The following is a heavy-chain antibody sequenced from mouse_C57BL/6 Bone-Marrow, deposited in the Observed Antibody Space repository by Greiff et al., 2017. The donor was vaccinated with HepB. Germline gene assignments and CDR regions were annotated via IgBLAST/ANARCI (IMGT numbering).Heavy chain of an antibody. D-gene: IGHD3-2*02. CDR2: IDPNSGGT. Sequence: VQLVESGAELVKPGASVKLSCKASGYTFTSYWMHWVKQRPGRGLEWIGRIDPNSGGTKYNEKFKSKATLTVDKPSSTAYMQLSSLTSEDSAVYYCARSDSSGYRAMDYWGQGTSVTVSS. V-gene: IGHV1-72*01. CDR1: GYTFTSYW. J-gene: IGHJ4*01. CDR3: ARSDSSGYRAMDY.